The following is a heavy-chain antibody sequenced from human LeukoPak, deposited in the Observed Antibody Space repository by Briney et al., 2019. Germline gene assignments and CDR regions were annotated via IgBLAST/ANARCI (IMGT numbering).Heavy chain of an antibody. CDR1: GFTFSSYA. D-gene: IGHD3-16*01. V-gene: IGHV3-23*01. CDR2: ISGSGGST. CDR3: AKALGGELAVLVY. J-gene: IGHJ4*02. Sequence: GGSLRLSCAASGFTFSSYAMSWVRQAPGKGLEWVSAISGSGGSTYYADSVKGRFTISRDNSKNTMCLQMNSLRAEDTAVYYCAKALGGELAVLVYWGQGTLVTVSS.